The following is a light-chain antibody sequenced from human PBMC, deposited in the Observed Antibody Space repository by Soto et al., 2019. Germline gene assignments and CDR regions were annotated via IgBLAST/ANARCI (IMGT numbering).Light chain of an antibody. Sequence: DVQMTQSPSTLSASVGDRVTITCRASQRIDTWLAWYQQKPGKAPKLLIYRVSNLKSGVPSTFSGSGSGTEFTLTISSLQPDDLATYYCQQYYRYPWTFGQGTTVEIK. J-gene: IGKJ1*01. V-gene: IGKV1-5*03. CDR1: QRIDTW. CDR2: RVS. CDR3: QQYYRYPWT.